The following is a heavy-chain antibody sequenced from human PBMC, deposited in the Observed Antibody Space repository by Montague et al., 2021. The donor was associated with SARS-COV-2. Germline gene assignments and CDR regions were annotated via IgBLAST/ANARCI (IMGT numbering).Heavy chain of an antibody. CDR3: ARVPSSSWYFEY. Sequence: SLRLSCPASGFSFSSYWMSWVRQAPGKGLEWVANIKQDGSEKYYVDSVKGRFTISRDNAKHSLYLQMSSLRAEDTAVYYCARVPSSSWYFEYWAREPWSPSPQ. J-gene: IGHJ4*02. V-gene: IGHV3-7*01. D-gene: IGHD6-13*01. CDR2: IKQDGSEK. CDR1: GFSFSSYW.